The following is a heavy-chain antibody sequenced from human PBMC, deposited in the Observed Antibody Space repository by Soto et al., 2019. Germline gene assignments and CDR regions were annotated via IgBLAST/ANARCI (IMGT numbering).Heavy chain of an antibody. D-gene: IGHD3-10*01. Sequence: GGSLRLSCAASGFSFSHYAMHWVRQPPGKGLEWVALISYDGENQYFTDSVRGRFTISRDNSKTAVYLEMNDLRLDDTATYYCVSPHSESSNAFDLWGQGTL. V-gene: IGHV3-30*04. CDR3: VSPHSESSNAFDL. CDR1: GFSFSHYA. J-gene: IGHJ5*02. CDR2: ISYDGENQ.